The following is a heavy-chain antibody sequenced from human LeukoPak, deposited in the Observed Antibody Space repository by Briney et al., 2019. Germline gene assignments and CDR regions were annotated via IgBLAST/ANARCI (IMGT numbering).Heavy chain of an antibody. J-gene: IGHJ6*02. CDR2: IYHSGST. Sequence: SETLSLTCTVSGYSISSGYYWGWIRQPPGKGLEWIGSIYHSGSTYYNPSLKSRVTISVDTSKNQFSLKLSSVTAADTAVYYCARELSGCSGGSCYSVGTTYYYYGMDVWGQGTTVTVSS. CDR3: ARELSGCSGGSCYSVGTTYYYYGMDV. D-gene: IGHD2-15*01. CDR1: GYSISSGYY. V-gene: IGHV4-38-2*02.